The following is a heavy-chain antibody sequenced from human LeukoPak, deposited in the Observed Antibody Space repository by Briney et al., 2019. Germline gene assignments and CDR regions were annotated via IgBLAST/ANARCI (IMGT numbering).Heavy chain of an antibody. CDR2: MSYDGSNE. CDR3: ARERSSGSYNDY. CDR1: GFTVSSNY. D-gene: IGHD1-26*01. J-gene: IGHJ4*02. Sequence: GGSLRLSCAASGFTVSSNYMSWVRQAPGKGLEWVAVMSYDGSNEYYADSVRGRFTISRDNSKNTLYVQMNSLRAEDTAVYYCARERSSGSYNDYWGQGTLVTVSS. V-gene: IGHV3-30-3*01.